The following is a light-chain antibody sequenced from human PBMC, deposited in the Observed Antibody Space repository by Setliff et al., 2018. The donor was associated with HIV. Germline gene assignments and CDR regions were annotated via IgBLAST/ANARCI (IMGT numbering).Light chain of an antibody. CDR2: DVI. CDR3: SSYTTSSTYV. V-gene: IGLV2-14*03. Sequence: QSALTQPASVSGSPGQSLTISCTGISSDVGGYYSVSWYQQHPGKAPKLMIYDVINRPSGVSNRFSGSRSGNTASLTISGLQVEDEADYYCSSYTTSSTYVFGTGTKVTVL. J-gene: IGLJ1*01. CDR1: SSDVGGYYS.